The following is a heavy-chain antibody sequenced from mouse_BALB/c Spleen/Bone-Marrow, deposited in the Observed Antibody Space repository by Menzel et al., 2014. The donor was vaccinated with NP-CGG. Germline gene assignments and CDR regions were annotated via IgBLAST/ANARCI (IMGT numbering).Heavy chain of an antibody. CDR2: IYPGNSDT. CDR1: GYTFTSYW. V-gene: IGHV1-5*01. J-gene: IGHJ3*01. Sequence: VQLQQSGTVLARPGASVKMSCKASGYTFTSYWMHWVKQRPGQGLEWIGAIYPGNSDTSYNQKFKGKAELTAVTSTSTAYMELSSLTNEDSAVYYCTRVIYYGYAWFAYWGQGTLVTVSA. D-gene: IGHD2-2*01. CDR3: TRVIYYGYAWFAY.